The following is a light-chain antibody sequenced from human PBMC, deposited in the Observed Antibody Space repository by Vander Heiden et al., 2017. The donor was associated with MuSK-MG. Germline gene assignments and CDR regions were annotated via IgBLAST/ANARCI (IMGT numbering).Light chain of an antibody. CDR2: GAS. V-gene: IGKV3-15*01. CDR3: LRYKNWAPCT. J-gene: IGKJ2*02. Sequence: EIVMTQSPATLSVSPGERATLSCRARQSVSSHLAWYQQTPGQAPRLLIYGASTRATRIPARFSGSRFGTEFTLTISSLQSEDFAVYYFLRYKNWAPCTFGQGSKLDIK. CDR1: QSVSSH.